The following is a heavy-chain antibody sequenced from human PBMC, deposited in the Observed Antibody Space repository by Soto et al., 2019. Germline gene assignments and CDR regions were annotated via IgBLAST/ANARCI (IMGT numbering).Heavy chain of an antibody. CDR1: GYTFTHYA. J-gene: IGHJ4*02. Sequence: QVQLVQSGAEVKKPGASVNVSCRASGYTFTHYALHWVRQAPGQRLEWRGWINAGNGDTKYSQKFQGSVTITRATSASTAYMELSSLGSEATAVYYCARERRGTGSDYWGQGTLVTVSS. CDR3: ARERRGTGSDY. D-gene: IGHD3-9*01. CDR2: INAGNGDT. V-gene: IGHV1-3*01.